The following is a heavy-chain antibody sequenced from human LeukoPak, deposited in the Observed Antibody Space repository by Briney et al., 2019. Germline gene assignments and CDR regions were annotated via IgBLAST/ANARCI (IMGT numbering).Heavy chain of an antibody. CDR3: ARAPIYCSGGSCYAFDI. Sequence: GGSLRLSCAASGFTFDDYAMHWVRQAPGKGLEWVSLISWDGGSTYYADSVKGRFTISRDNAKNSLYLQMNSLRAEDTAVYYCARAPIYCSGGSCYAFDIWGQGTMVTVSS. J-gene: IGHJ3*02. D-gene: IGHD2-15*01. CDR2: ISWDGGST. V-gene: IGHV3-43D*04. CDR1: GFTFDDYA.